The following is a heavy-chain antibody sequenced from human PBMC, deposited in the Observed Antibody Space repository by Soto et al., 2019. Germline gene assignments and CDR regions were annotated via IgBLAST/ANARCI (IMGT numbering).Heavy chain of an antibody. Sequence: GESLKISCAASGFTFSSYAMSWVRQAPGKGLEWVSAISGSGGSTYYADSVKGRFTISRDNSKNTLYLQMNSLRAEDTAVYYCAKDQVPTYYYGSGSYDYWGQGTLVTVSS. CDR2: ISGSGGST. CDR1: GFTFSSYA. CDR3: AKDQVPTYYYGSGSYDY. V-gene: IGHV3-23*01. J-gene: IGHJ4*02. D-gene: IGHD3-10*01.